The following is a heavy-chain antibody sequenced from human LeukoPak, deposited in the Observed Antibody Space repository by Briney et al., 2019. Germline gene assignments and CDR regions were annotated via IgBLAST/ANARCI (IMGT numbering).Heavy chain of an antibody. J-gene: IGHJ4*02. V-gene: IGHV1-8*01. Sequence: GASVKVSCKASGYTFTSYDINWVRQATGQGLEWMGWMNPNSGNTGYAQKFQGRVTMTRNTSISTAYMELSSLRSEDTAVYYCARDRDYSNYHDYWGQGTLVTVSS. CDR2: MNPNSGNT. CDR1: GYTFTSYD. D-gene: IGHD4-11*01. CDR3: ARDRDYSNYHDY.